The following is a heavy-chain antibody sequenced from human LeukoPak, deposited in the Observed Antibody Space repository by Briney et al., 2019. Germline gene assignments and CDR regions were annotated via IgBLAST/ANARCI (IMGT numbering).Heavy chain of an antibody. CDR3: ARARLANGVWVGYYYGMDV. D-gene: IGHD2-8*01. J-gene: IGHJ6*02. Sequence: GGSLRLSCAASGFTFSSYAMHWVRQAPGKGLEWVAVISYDGSNKYYADSVKGRFTISRDNSKNTLYLQMNSLRAEDTAVYYRARARLANGVWVGYYYGMDVWGQGTTVTVSS. CDR1: GFTFSSYA. CDR2: ISYDGSNK. V-gene: IGHV3-30*04.